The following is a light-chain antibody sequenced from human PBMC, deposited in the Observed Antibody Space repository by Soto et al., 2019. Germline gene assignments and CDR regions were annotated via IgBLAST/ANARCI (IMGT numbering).Light chain of an antibody. Sequence: DVQMTQSPSSLSASVGDRVTVTCRASQHIRTYLNWYQRKPGRAPDLLIYSASNLKSGVPSRFSGSRSGPDFTLTISSLQPEDFATYYCQQSYSSPPTFGQGTKVDIK. V-gene: IGKV1-39*01. J-gene: IGKJ1*01. CDR3: QQSYSSPPT. CDR1: QHIRTY. CDR2: SAS.